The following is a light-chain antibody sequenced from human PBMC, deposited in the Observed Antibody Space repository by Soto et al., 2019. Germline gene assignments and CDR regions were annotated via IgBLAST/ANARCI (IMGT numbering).Light chain of an antibody. CDR2: GAS. V-gene: IGKV3-20*01. Sequence: EIVFTQSPGTLCLSPGERATLSCRASQSVSSSYLAWYQQKPGQAPRLLIYGASSRATGIPDRFSGSGSGTDFTLTISRLEPEDFAVYYCQQYGSSPPTFGQGTKVDIK. CDR1: QSVSSSY. CDR3: QQYGSSPPT. J-gene: IGKJ1*01.